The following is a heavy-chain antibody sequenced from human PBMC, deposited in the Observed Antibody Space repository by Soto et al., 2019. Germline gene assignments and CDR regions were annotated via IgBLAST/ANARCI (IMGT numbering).Heavy chain of an antibody. D-gene: IGHD3-10*01. CDR2: ISYDGSNK. Sequence: GGSLRLSCAASGFTFSSYAMHWVRQAPGKGLEWVAVISYDGSNKYYADSVKGRFTISRDNSKNTLYLQMNSLRAEDTAVYYCARDSWGSMVRGSRLDYWGQGTLVTVSS. V-gene: IGHV3-30-3*01. J-gene: IGHJ4*02. CDR3: ARDSWGSMVRGSRLDY. CDR1: GFTFSSYA.